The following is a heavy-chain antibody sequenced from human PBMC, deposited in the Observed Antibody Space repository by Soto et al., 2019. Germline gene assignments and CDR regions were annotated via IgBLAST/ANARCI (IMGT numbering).Heavy chain of an antibody. J-gene: IGHJ4*02. V-gene: IGHV1-69*13. CDR2: IIPIFGTA. CDR1: GGTFSSYA. CDR3: ARDPLIVGATMGFDY. D-gene: IGHD1-26*01. Sequence: SVKVSCKASGGTFSSYAISWVRQAPGQGLEWMGGIIPIFGTANYAQKFQGRVTITADESTSTAYMELSSLRSEDTAVYYCARDPLIVGATMGFDYWGQGTLVTVSS.